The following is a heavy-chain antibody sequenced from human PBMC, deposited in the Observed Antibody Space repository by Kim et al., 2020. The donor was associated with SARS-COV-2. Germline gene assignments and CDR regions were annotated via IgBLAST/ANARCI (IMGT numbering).Heavy chain of an antibody. CDR2: ISPNNVKT. V-gene: IGHV1-18*04. J-gene: IGHJ4*02. D-gene: IGHD1-26*01. CDR3: ARADGEQLGAYYFNY. Sequence: ASVKVSCKASGYTFTNYGITWVRQAPGQGLEWMGWISPNNVKTNYAQKLQGRVTTTTDTSTSTAYMELMTLRSDDTAMYYCARADGEQLGAYYFNYWGQGSMDTDS. CDR1: GYTFTNYG.